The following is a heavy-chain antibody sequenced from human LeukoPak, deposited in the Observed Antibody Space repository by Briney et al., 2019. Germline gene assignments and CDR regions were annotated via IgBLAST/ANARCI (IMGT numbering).Heavy chain of an antibody. D-gene: IGHD3-22*01. CDR2: THYSGTG. CDR1: GGPIIASY. V-gene: IGHV4-59*01. J-gene: IGHJ4*02. CDR3: ARVRFYDTTGYSTSYYLDY. Sequence: PSETLSLTCAVSGGPIIASYWSWIRQPPGKGLEWIGYTHYSGTGNYNPSLKSRVTISIDTSKNRFFLRLTSVTAADTAVYYCARVRFYDTTGYSTSYYLDYWGQGALVTVSS.